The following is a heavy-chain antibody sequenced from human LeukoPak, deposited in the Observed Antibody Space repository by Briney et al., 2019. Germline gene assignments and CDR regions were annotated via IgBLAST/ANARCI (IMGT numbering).Heavy chain of an antibody. D-gene: IGHD1-26*01. CDR2: ISGSGGST. Sequence: PGESLRLSCAASGFTFSSYAMSWVRQAPGKGLEWVSAISGSGGSTYYADSVKGRFTISRDNSKNTLYLQMNSLRAEDTAVYYCAKDLSGSLVGATIDYWGQGTLVTVSS. CDR3: AKDLSGSLVGATIDY. V-gene: IGHV3-23*01. CDR1: GFTFSSYA. J-gene: IGHJ4*02.